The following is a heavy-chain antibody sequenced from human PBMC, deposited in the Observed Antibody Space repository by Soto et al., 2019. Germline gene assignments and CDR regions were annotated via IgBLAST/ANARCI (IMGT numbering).Heavy chain of an antibody. Sequence: SETLSLTCTVSGGSISSSSYYWGWIRQPPGKGLEWIGSIYYSGSTYYNPSLKSRVTISVDTSKNQFSLKLSSVTAADTAVYYCARQGRYCSSTSCYFWFDPWGQGTLVTVS. V-gene: IGHV4-39*01. CDR1: GGSISSSSYY. CDR3: ARQGRYCSSTSCYFWFDP. D-gene: IGHD2-2*01. CDR2: IYYSGST. J-gene: IGHJ5*02.